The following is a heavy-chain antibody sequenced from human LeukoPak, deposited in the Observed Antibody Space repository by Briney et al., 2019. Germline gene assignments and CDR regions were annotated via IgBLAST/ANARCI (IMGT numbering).Heavy chain of an antibody. D-gene: IGHD3-3*01. J-gene: IGHJ3*02. V-gene: IGHV4-30-2*01. CDR3: ARRQSYYDFWSGYRSLDAFDI. Sequence: SQTLSLTCTVSGGSISSGGYYWSWIRQPPGKGLEWIGYIYHSGSTYYNPSLKSRVTISVDTSKNQFSLKLSSVTAADTAVYYCARRQSYYDFWSGYRSLDAFDIWGQGTMVTVSS. CDR1: GGSISSGGYY. CDR2: IYHSGST.